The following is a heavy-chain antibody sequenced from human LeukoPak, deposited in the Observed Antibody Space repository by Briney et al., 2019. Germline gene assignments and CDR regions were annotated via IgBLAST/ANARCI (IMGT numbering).Heavy chain of an antibody. J-gene: IGHJ3*02. CDR2: IKPNSGGT. D-gene: IGHD5-18*01. V-gene: IGHV1-2*02. CDR1: GYSFADYY. Sequence: GASVKVSCKASGYSFADYYMHWVRQAPGQGLEWMGWIKPNSGGTRSAQKFQGRVTMTRDTSTSTVYMELSSLRSEDTAVYYCARGEVDTAMAIWGQGTMVTVSS. CDR3: ARGEVDTAMAI.